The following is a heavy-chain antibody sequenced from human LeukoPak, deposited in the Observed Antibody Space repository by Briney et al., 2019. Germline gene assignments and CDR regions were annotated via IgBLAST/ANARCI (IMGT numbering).Heavy chain of an antibody. CDR2: IYSGGST. CDR1: GLTFSSHW. Sequence: GGSLRLSCAASGLTFSSHWMHWVRQAPGKGLEWVSVIYSGGSTYYADSVKGRFTISRDNSKNTLYLQMNSLRAEDTAVYYCARAQWGVYFDYWGQGTLVTVSS. D-gene: IGHD2-8*01. CDR3: ARAQWGVYFDY. V-gene: IGHV3-53*01. J-gene: IGHJ4*02.